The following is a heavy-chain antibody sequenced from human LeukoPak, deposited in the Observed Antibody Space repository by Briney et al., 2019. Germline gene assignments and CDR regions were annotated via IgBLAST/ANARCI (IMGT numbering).Heavy chain of an antibody. J-gene: IGHJ4*02. Sequence: VRXXXGXXLEWVSGXXRDGGRTGYADSVQGRFTISRDNSRNSLHLQMNSLRVEDTAFYYCVKDSNYDFWSGYYKGFDNWGQGTLVTVSS. CDR3: VKDSNYDFWSGYYKGFDN. V-gene: IGHV3-20*03. D-gene: IGHD3-3*01. CDR2: XXRDGGRT.